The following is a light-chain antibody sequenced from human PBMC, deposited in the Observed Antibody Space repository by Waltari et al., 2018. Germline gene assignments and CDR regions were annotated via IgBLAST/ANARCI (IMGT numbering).Light chain of an antibody. CDR3: QQHGTLPAT. J-gene: IGKJ1*01. CDR2: RAS. V-gene: IGKV3-20*01. CDR1: QSVGSSS. Sequence: EIVLTQSPGTASLSPGERVTLSCRASQSVGSSSLAWYQQKPGQAPRLVIYRASRRANGIPDRFSGSGSGTDFSLTISRLEPEDFAVYYCQQHGTLPATFGQGTKVEIK.